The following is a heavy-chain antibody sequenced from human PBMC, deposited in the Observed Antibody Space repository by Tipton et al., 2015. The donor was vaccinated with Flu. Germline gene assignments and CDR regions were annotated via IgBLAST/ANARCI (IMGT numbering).Heavy chain of an antibody. CDR1: GYSISSGYY. D-gene: IGHD2-8*01. CDR2: MYHSGNT. V-gene: IGHV4-38-2*01. J-gene: IGHJ3*02. CDR3: ARAHTMYSSQPPFAFDI. Sequence: TLSLTCAVSGYSISSGYYWGWIRQSPRKGLEYLASMYHSGNTHYNPSLKSRVTISVDTSNNQFSLRLTSVTAADTAAYFCARAHTMYSSQPPFAFDIWGQGTMVSVAS.